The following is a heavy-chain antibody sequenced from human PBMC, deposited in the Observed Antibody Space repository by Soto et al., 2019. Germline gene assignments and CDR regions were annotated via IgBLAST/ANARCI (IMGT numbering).Heavy chain of an antibody. J-gene: IGHJ3*02. D-gene: IGHD1-1*01. CDR3: ARVERGTATTVVDAFDI. CDR2: MSHSGGT. V-gene: IGHV4-34*01. Sequence: QVQLQQWGAGLLKPSETLSLTCAVYGGSVSSGSYYWSWIRQPPGKGLEWIGEMSHSGGTHFNPSLQGRVTISVDTSKNQFSLKMSSVTAADTALYYCARVERGTATTVVDAFDIWGPGTMVTVSS. CDR1: GGSVSSGSYY.